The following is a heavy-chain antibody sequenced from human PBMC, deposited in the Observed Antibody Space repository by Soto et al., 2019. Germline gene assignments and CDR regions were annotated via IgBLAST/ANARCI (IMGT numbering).Heavy chain of an antibody. CDR2: INHSGST. CDR3: ARGRRQQLVRSQYDWFDP. V-gene: IGHV4-34*01. D-gene: IGHD6-13*01. Sequence: QVQLQQWGAGLLKPSETLSLTCAVYGGSFSSYYWNWICHSPGKGLEWIGEINHSGSTNYNPSLESRVTTSVDRSKNQFSLRLSSVTAADTAVYYCARGRRQQLVRSQYDWFDPWGQGILVTVSS. CDR1: GGSFSSYY. J-gene: IGHJ5*02.